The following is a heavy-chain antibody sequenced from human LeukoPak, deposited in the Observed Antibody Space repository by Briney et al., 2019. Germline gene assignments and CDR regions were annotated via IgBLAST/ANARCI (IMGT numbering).Heavy chain of an antibody. D-gene: IGHD4-23*01. CDR1: GFTFSNYA. CDR3: VRGNEIDY. V-gene: IGHV3-30*02. J-gene: IGHJ4*02. CDR2: IRYNGTNK. Sequence: GSLKLSCAASGFTFSNYAMHWVRQAPGKVLDWVAFIRYNGTNKNYADSVKGRFTISRDNSKNALYLEMSSLRLEETAVYYCVRGNEIDYWDQGTLVTVSS.